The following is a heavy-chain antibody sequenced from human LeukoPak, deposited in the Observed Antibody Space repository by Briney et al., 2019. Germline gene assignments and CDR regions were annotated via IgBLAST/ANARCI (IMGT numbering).Heavy chain of an antibody. CDR2: LSGSGATT. V-gene: IGHV3-23*01. D-gene: IGHD4-17*01. Sequence: PGGSLRLSCAASGFTFSNYAMIWVRQAPGKGLEWVSALSGSGATTYYADSVQGRFTISRDNSKNTLYLQMNSLRAEDTAVYYCAKEITVTNAMDYWGQGTLVSVSS. J-gene: IGHJ4*02. CDR1: GFTFSNYA. CDR3: AKEITVTNAMDY.